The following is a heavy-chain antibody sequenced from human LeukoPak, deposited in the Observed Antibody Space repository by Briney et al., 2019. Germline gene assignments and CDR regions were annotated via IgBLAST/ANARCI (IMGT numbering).Heavy chain of an antibody. CDR1: GGSISSVAYS. J-gene: IGHJ4*02. V-gene: IGHV4-39*01. D-gene: IGHD3-3*01. CDR3: AKSHLGVPHDY. CDR2: IHNTGST. Sequence: SETLSLTCTVSGGSISSVAYSWGWIRRPPGKGLEWIATIHNTGSTYYNPSLKSRITISIDASRNQISLELNSVTAADTAIYYCAKSHLGVPHDYWGQGTLVTVSS.